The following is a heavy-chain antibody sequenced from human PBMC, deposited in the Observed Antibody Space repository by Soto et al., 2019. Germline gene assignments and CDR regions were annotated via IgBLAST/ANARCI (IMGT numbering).Heavy chain of an antibody. CDR3: ARGYDYIWGSYRPNWLDP. V-gene: IGHV1-18*01. J-gene: IGHJ5*02. CDR1: GYTFTSYG. D-gene: IGHD3-16*02. Sequence: ASVKVSCKASGYTFTSYGISWVRQAPGQGLEWMGWISAYNGNTNYAQKLQGRVTMTTDTSTSTAYMELRSLRSDDTAVYYCARGYDYIWGSYRPNWLDPWGQGTLVTVSS. CDR2: ISAYNGNT.